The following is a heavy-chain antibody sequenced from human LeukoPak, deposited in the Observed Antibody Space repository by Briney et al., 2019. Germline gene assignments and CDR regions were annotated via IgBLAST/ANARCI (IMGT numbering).Heavy chain of an antibody. V-gene: IGHV3-21*04. J-gene: IGHJ4*02. Sequence: GGSLRLSCAASGFTFSSYSMNWVRQAPGKGLEWVSSISSSSSYIYYADSVKGRFTISRDNSKNSLYLQMNSLRTEDTALYYCARAGYDFWSGYFFDYWGQGTLVTVSS. CDR1: GFTFSSYS. CDR3: ARAGYDFWSGYFFDY. CDR2: ISSSSSYI. D-gene: IGHD3-3*01.